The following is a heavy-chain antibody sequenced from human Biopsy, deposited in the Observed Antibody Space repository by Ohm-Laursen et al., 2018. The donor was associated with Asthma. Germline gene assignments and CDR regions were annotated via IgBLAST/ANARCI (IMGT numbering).Heavy chain of an antibody. J-gene: IGHJ4*02. Sequence: SSVKVSCNSLGGTFNTYVNGWVRQAPGQGLEWMGGINSVFGTTTYPQKFQDRVTITADDSTSTVYMELSSLRSEDTAVYYCARKAGSCISRTCYSLDFWGQGTLVTVSS. V-gene: IGHV1-69*01. CDR1: GGTFNTYV. CDR2: INSVFGTT. CDR3: ARKAGSCISRTCYSLDF. D-gene: IGHD2-2*01.